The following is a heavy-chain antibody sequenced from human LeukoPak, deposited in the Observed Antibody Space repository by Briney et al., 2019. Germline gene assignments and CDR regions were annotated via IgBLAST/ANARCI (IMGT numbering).Heavy chain of an antibody. J-gene: IGHJ4*02. CDR3: AKDRGVQDAVLALDY. CDR1: GFTFSSYA. Sequence: GGSLRLSCAASGFTFSSYAMSWVRQAPGPGLEWVSAISGSGGSTYYADSVKGRFTISRDNSKNTLYLQMISLRAEDTAVYYCAKDRGVQDAVLALDYWGQGTLVTVSS. D-gene: IGHD3-10*01. V-gene: IGHV3-23*01. CDR2: ISGSGGST.